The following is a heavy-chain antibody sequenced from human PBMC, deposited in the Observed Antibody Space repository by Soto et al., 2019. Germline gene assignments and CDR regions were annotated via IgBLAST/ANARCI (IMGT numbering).Heavy chain of an antibody. Sequence: SETLSLTCAVSGGSISSSNWWSWVRQPPGKGLEWIGEIYHSGSTNYNPSLKSRVTISVDKSKNQFSLKLSSVTAADTAVYYCARDRRGSGYYFTFDYWGQGTLVTVSS. V-gene: IGHV4-4*02. J-gene: IGHJ4*02. CDR3: ARDRRGSGYYFTFDY. CDR2: IYHSGST. D-gene: IGHD3-22*01. CDR1: GGSISSSNW.